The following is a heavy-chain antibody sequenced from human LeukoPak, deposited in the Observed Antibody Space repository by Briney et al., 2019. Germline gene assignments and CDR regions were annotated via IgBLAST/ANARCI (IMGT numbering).Heavy chain of an antibody. CDR2: FYYGEST. Sequence: SAPLSLTCTLSRGSIRSYYWSWIRQSPEKGLEWIGSFYYGESTKYNPSLKSRVSISVDTSKTQVSLKLNSINAADTAVYYCASGSGSYYFVYWGQGVLVTVSS. CDR1: RGSIRSYY. V-gene: IGHV4-59*01. D-gene: IGHD3-10*01. J-gene: IGHJ4*02. CDR3: ASGSGSYYFVY.